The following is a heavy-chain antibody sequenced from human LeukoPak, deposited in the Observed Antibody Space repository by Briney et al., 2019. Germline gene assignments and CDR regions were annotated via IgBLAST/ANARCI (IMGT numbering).Heavy chain of an antibody. J-gene: IGHJ3*02. V-gene: IGHV1-18*01. CDR1: GYTFTSYG. Sequence: ASVKVSCKASGYTFTSYGISWVRQAPGQGLEWMGWISAYNGNTNYAQKFQGRVTMTRDTSISTAYMELSRLRSDDTAVYYCARAHYDFWSGYSDAFDIWGQGTMVTVSS. CDR3: ARAHYDFWSGYSDAFDI. CDR2: ISAYNGNT. D-gene: IGHD3-3*01.